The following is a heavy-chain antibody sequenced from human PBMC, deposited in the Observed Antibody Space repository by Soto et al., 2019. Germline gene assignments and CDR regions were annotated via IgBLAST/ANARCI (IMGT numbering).Heavy chain of an antibody. D-gene: IGHD2-2*03. CDR2: FDPEDGET. V-gene: IGHV1-24*01. CDR1: GYTLTELS. Sequence: ASVKVSCKVSGYTLTELSMHWVRQAPGKGLEWMGGFDPEDGETIYAQKFQGRVTMTEDTSTDTAYMELSSLRSEDTAVYYCATLDIVVVPAAMIRGYNWFDPWGQGTLVTVSS. CDR3: ATLDIVVVPAAMIRGYNWFDP. J-gene: IGHJ5*02.